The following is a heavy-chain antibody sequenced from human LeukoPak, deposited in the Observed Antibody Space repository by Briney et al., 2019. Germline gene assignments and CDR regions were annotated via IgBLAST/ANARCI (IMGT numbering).Heavy chain of an antibody. CDR3: ARGGDEYSSSPQDY. D-gene: IGHD6-6*01. CDR2: IWHDGSNK. CDR1: GFTMSSYG. J-gene: IGHJ4*02. V-gene: IGHV3-33*01. Sequence: GRSLRLSCAAPGFTMSSYGMHWVRQAPGKGLEWVAVIWHDGSNKFYADSVKGRFTISRDNPKNTLYLQMNILTAEDTAVYYCARGGDEYSSSPQDYWGLGTLVTVSS.